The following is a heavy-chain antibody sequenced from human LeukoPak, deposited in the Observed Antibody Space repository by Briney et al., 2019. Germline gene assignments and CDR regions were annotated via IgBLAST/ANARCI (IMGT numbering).Heavy chain of an antibody. CDR1: GFTFSSYG. CDR2: VSYDRSNK. CDR3: AKLLIDGIVGATDYFDY. V-gene: IGHV3-30*18. Sequence: GGSLRLSCAASGFTFSSYGMHWVRQAPGKGLEWVAVVSYDRSNKYYADSVKGRFTISRDNSMNTLYLQMNSLRAEDTAVYYCAKLLIDGIVGATDYFDYWGQGTLVTVSS. J-gene: IGHJ4*02. D-gene: IGHD1-26*01.